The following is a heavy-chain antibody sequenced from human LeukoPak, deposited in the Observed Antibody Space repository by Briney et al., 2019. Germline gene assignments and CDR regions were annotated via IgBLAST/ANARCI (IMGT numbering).Heavy chain of an antibody. Sequence: GGSLRLSCAASGFTFSSYWMHWVRQVPGKGLVWVSRINTDGSSTTYADSVKGRFTISRDNTENTLYLQMSSLRAEDTAVYFCAREWKKTGAFDHWGQGTLVTVSS. J-gene: IGHJ4*02. V-gene: IGHV3-74*01. CDR1: GFTFSSYW. D-gene: IGHD1-1*01. CDR2: INTDGSST. CDR3: AREWKKTGAFDH.